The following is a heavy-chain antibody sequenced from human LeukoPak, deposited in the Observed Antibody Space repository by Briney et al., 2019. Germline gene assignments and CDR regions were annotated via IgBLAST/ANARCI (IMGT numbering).Heavy chain of an antibody. Sequence: GGSLRLSSADSGFTFLRYAGSWVRQAPGKGLDWVSGISGSGDSTYSADSFKGRFTISKDNSKNTLYLQMNSLRAEDTAVYYFAKENDDGIWGQGTLVTVSS. J-gene: IGHJ4*03. D-gene: IGHD1-1*01. CDR2: ISGSGDST. CDR3: AKENDDGI. CDR1: GFTFLRYA. V-gene: IGHV3-23*01.